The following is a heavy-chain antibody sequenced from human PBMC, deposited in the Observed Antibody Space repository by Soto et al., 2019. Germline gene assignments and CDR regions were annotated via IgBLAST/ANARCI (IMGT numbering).Heavy chain of an antibody. CDR3: ARASNGWYYDY. CDR1: GFTFSSYA. Sequence: QVQLVESGGGVVQPGRSLRLSCAASGFTFSSYAMHWVRQAPGKGLEWVAVISYDGSNKYYAYSVKGRFTISRDNSKNTLYLQMNSLRAEDTAVYYCARASNGWYYDYWGQGTLVTVSS. CDR2: ISYDGSNK. J-gene: IGHJ4*02. D-gene: IGHD6-19*01. V-gene: IGHV3-30-3*01.